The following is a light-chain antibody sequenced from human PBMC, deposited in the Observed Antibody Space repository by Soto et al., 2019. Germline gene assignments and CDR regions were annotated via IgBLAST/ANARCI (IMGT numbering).Light chain of an antibody. CDR2: WAS. V-gene: IGKV4-1*01. CDR1: QSVLYSSNNKNY. Sequence: DIVMTQSPDSLAVSLGERATINCKSSQSVLYSSNNKNYLAWYQQKPGQPPKLLIYWASTRESGVPDRFSGIGSWTDFTLTISSLQAEDVAFYYCQQYYSTPLTFGGGTKVESK. CDR3: QQYYSTPLT. J-gene: IGKJ4*01.